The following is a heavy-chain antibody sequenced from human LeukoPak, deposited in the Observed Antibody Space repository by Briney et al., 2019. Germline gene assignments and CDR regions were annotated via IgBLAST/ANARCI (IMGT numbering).Heavy chain of an antibody. V-gene: IGHV3-33*08. CDR2: IWYDGSNK. CDR1: GFTYDDYG. CDR3: AREGEYYCSGGSCYSGIHFDY. Sequence: PGGSLRLSCAASGFTYDDYGMSWVRQAPGKGLEWVAVIWYDGSNKYYADSVKGRFTISRDNSKNTLYLQMNSLRAEDTAVYYCAREGEYYCSGGSCYSGIHFDYWGQGTLVTVSS. D-gene: IGHD2-15*01. J-gene: IGHJ4*02.